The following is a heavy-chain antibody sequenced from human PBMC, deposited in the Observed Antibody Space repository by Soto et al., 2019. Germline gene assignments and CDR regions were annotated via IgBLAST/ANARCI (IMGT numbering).Heavy chain of an antibody. J-gene: IGHJ4*02. CDR3: ARGGTRMRTYYYGSTDY. CDR2: INHSGST. D-gene: IGHD3-10*01. V-gene: IGHV4-34*01. Sequence: SETLSLTCAVYGGSFSGYYWSWIRQPPGKGLEWIGEINHSGSTNYNPSLKSRVTISVDTSKNQFSLKLSSVTAADTAVYYCARGGTRMRTYYYGSTDYWGQGTLVTVSS. CDR1: GGSFSGYY.